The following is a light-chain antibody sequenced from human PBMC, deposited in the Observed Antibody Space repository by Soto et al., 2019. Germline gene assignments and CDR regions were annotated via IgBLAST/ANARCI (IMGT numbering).Light chain of an antibody. CDR1: QSFNSIY. CDR2: GAS. J-gene: IGKJ1*01. V-gene: IGKV3-20*01. Sequence: SGLTQSPGTLSLSPGERATLSCRASQSFNSIYLAWYQQKPGQAPRLLIYGASSRATGIPDRFSGSGSGTDFTLTISRLEPEDFAVYYCHQYDSWTFGQGTKVDIK. CDR3: HQYDSWT.